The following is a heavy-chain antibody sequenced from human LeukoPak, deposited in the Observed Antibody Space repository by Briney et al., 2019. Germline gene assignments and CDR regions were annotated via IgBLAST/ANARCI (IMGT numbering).Heavy chain of an antibody. CDR2: ISSSGSTI. Sequence: PGGSLRLSCAASGFTFSDYYMSWIRQAPGKGLEWVSYISSSGSTIYYADSVKGRFTISRDNAKNSLYLQMNSLRAEDTAVYYCARDRLRIDTTYPRLGVWGQGTTVTVSS. CDR3: ARDRLRIDTTYPRLGV. D-gene: IGHD1-14*01. J-gene: IGHJ6*02. CDR1: GFTFSDYY. V-gene: IGHV3-11*01.